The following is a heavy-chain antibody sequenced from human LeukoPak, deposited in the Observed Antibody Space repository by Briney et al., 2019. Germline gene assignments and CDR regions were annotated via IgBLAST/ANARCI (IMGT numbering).Heavy chain of an antibody. D-gene: IGHD1-26*01. Sequence: SETLSLTCTVSGGSISSYYWSWIRQPPGKGLEWIGYIYYSGSTNYNPSLKSRVTISVDTSKNQFSLKLSSVTAADTAVYYCARRPASSIVGAPDYWGQGTLVTVSS. V-gene: IGHV4-59*12. CDR2: IYYSGST. CDR3: ARRPASSIVGAPDY. J-gene: IGHJ4*02. CDR1: GGSISSYY.